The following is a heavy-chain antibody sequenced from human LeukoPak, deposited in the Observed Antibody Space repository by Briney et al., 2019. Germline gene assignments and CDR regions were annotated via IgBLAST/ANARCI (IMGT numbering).Heavy chain of an antibody. J-gene: IGHJ6*02. V-gene: IGHV1-69*04. Sequence: ASVKVSCKASGGTFSSYAISWVRQAPGQGLEWMGRIIPIFGIANYAQKFQGRVTITADKSTSTAYMELSSLRSEDTAVYYCARARTMIDSPYYYYYYGMDVWGQGTTVTVSS. D-gene: IGHD3-22*01. CDR2: IIPIFGIA. CDR1: GGTFSSYA. CDR3: ARARTMIDSPYYYYYYGMDV.